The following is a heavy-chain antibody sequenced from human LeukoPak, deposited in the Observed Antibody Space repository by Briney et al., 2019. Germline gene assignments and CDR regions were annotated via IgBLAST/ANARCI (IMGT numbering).Heavy chain of an antibody. CDR3: ARGPQWRGDYYYMDV. D-gene: IGHD6-19*01. CDR1: GYSFTNFD. CDR2: MNPNSGNK. J-gene: IGHJ6*03. V-gene: IGHV1-8*01. Sequence: ASVKVSCKASGYSFTNFDINWVRQATGQGLEWMGWMNPNSGNKGYAQKFQGRVTMTMNTSITTAYMELSSLRSEDTAVYYCARGPQWRGDYYYMDVWGRGTTVTASS.